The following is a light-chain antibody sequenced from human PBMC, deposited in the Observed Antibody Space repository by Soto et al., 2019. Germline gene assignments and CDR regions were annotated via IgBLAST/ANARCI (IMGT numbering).Light chain of an antibody. Sequence: DIQMTQSPSSLSASIGDRVTITCRASQTINNYLNWYQQQPGRAPKLLIYTTSNLQSGVPSRFSGSGSGTDFTLTISSLQPEDFATYYCQQTYSTPLTFGGGTKVEIK. J-gene: IGKJ4*01. CDR1: QTINNY. CDR2: TTS. CDR3: QQTYSTPLT. V-gene: IGKV1-39*01.